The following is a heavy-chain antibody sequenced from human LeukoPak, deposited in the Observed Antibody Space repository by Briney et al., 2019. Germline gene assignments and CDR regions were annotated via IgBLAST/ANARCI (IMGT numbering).Heavy chain of an antibody. CDR1: GGSISSSSYY. Sequence: PSETLSLTCTVSGGSISSSSYYWGWIRQPPGKGLECIGSIYYSGSTYYNPSLKSRVTISVDTSKNQFSLKLSSVTAADTAVYYCARIQIAAAGTGWFDPWGQGTLVTVSS. V-gene: IGHV4-39*01. CDR2: IYYSGST. J-gene: IGHJ5*02. D-gene: IGHD6-13*01. CDR3: ARIQIAAAGTGWFDP.